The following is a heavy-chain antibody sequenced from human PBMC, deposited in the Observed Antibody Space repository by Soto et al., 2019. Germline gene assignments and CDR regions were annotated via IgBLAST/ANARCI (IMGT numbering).Heavy chain of an antibody. CDR1: GFPISSYN. Sequence: GGSLRLSCAASGFPISSYNMNWVRKAPGKGLEWVSYISSSSSTIYYADSVKGRFTISRDNAKNSLYLQMNSLRDEDTAVYYCARPRGYSYVLPDYWGQGTLVTVSS. CDR3: ARPRGYSYVLPDY. V-gene: IGHV3-48*02. J-gene: IGHJ4*02. CDR2: ISSSSSTI. D-gene: IGHD5-18*01.